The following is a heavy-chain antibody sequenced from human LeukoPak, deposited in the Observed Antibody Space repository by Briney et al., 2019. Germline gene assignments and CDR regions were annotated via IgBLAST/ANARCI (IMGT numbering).Heavy chain of an antibody. CDR1: GFTFSSHV. CDR3: AKDYFGSVPDAFDI. J-gene: IGHJ3*02. D-gene: IGHD3-10*01. CDR2: ISDSGGST. Sequence: GGSLRLSCAASGFTFSSHVMAWVRQAPGQGLEWVSGISDSGGSTHYADSVKGRFTISRDNSKNTLCLEMNSLRAEDTAAYYCAKDYFGSVPDAFDIWGQGTMVTVSS. V-gene: IGHV3-23*01.